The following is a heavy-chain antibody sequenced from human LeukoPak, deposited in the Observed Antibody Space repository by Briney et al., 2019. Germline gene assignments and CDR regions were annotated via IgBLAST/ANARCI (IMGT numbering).Heavy chain of an antibody. V-gene: IGHV4-39*07. J-gene: IGHJ4*02. CDR3: ARTVGATGSVDY. CDR1: GGSISSSSYY. Sequence: SETLSLTCTVSGGSISSSSYYWGWIRQPPGKGLEWIGSIYYSGSTYYNPSLKSRVTISVDTSKNQFSLKLSSVTAADTAVYYCARTVGATGSVDYWGQGTLVTVSS. CDR2: IYYSGST. D-gene: IGHD1-26*01.